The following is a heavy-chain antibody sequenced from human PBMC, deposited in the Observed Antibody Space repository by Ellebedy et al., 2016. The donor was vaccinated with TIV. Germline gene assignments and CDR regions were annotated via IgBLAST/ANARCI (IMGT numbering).Heavy chain of an antibody. CDR1: EYSFIHYW. Sequence: GGSLRLXXKGSEYSFIHYWISWVRQMPGKGLEWMGRIDPSDPSGSYTSYGPSFQGRVTISTDRSINTAYLQWNSLKASDTAMYYCARHELGENAAFDYWGQGTLVTVSS. CDR3: ARHELGENAAFDY. V-gene: IGHV5-10-1*01. CDR2: IDPSDPSGSYT. D-gene: IGHD7-27*01. J-gene: IGHJ4*02.